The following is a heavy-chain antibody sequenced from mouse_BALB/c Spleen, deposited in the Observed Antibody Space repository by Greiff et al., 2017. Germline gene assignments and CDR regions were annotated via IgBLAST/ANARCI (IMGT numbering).Heavy chain of an antibody. V-gene: IGHV2-4-1*01. CDR3: ARSGIDYDRGAMDY. J-gene: IGHJ4*01. CDR1: GFSLTSYG. CDR2: IWSGGST. D-gene: IGHD2-4*01. Sequence: VQRVESGPGLVQPSQSLSITCTVSGFSLTSYGVHWVRQSPGKGLEWLGVIWSGGSTDYNAAFISRLSISKDNSKSQVFFKMNSLQADDTAIYYCARSGIDYDRGAMDYWGQGTSVTVSS.